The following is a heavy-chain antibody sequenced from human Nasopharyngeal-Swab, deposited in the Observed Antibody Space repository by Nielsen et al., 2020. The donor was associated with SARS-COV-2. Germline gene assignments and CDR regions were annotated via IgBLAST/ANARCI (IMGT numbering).Heavy chain of an antibody. D-gene: IGHD6-19*01. V-gene: IGHV3-30*18. CDR3: AKHSGWYYFDY. J-gene: IGHJ4*02. CDR2: ISYDGSNK. Sequence: VRQAPGKGLEWVAVISYDGSNKYYADSVKGRFTISRDNSKNTLYPQMNSLRAEDTAVYYCAKHSGWYYFDYWGQGTLVTVSS.